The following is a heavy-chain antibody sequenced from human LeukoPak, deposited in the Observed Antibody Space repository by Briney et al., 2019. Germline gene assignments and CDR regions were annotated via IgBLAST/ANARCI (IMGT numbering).Heavy chain of an antibody. J-gene: IGHJ4*02. CDR1: GGSVSSKNGA. CDR3: GRRRDDYGDYFFDY. V-gene: IGHV6-1*01. D-gene: IGHD4-17*01. CDR2: LYYRSNRYN. Sequence: SQTLSLTCSISGGSVSSKNGAWNWIKPSPSRGLEGLVRLYYRSNRYNDYSVSVKSRITITPDTSTNQFYLQLNSVTPEDTSFYYCGRRRDDYGDYFFDYWGEGTLVTVSS.